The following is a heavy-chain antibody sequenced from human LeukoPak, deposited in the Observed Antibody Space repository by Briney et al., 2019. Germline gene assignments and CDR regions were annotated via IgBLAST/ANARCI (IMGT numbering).Heavy chain of an antibody. CDR2: ISSSSSYI. Sequence: PGGSLRLSCAASGFTFSSYSMNWVRQAPGKGLEWVSSISSSSSYIYYADSVKGRFTISRDNAKNSLYLQMNSLRAEDTAVYYCARDPGYSYGYEFDYWGQGTLVTVSS. V-gene: IGHV3-21*01. CDR1: GFTFSSYS. CDR3: ARDPGYSYGYEFDY. D-gene: IGHD5-18*01. J-gene: IGHJ4*02.